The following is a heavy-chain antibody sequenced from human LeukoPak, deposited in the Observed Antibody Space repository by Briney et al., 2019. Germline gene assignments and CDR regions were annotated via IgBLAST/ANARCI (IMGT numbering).Heavy chain of an antibody. J-gene: IGHJ4*02. CDR3: ARGTRSRVLMVYAIFPDYFDY. Sequence: PGGSLRLSCAASGFTSSTYAMSWVRQAPGKGLEWVSYISSSSSTIYYADSVKGRFTISRDNAKNSLYLQMNSLRAEDTAVYYCARGTRSRVLMVYAIFPDYFDYWGQGTLVTVSS. D-gene: IGHD2-8*01. V-gene: IGHV3-48*01. CDR1: GFTSSTYA. CDR2: ISSSSSTI.